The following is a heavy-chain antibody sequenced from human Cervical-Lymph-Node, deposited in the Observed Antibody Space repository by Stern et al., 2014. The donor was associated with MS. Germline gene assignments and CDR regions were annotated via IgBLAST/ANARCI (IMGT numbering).Heavy chain of an antibody. CDR1: GFTFSSYA. CDR2: ISYDGSNK. CDR3: ARGRGGLYYLDY. V-gene: IGHV3-30*01. D-gene: IGHD3/OR15-3a*01. J-gene: IGHJ4*02. Sequence: QVQLVESGGGVVQPGRSLRLSCAASGFTFSSYAMHWVRQAPGKGLEWVAVISYDGSNKYYADSVKGRFTISRDNSKNTLYLQMNSLRAEDTAVYYCARGRGGLYYLDYWGQGTLVTVSS.